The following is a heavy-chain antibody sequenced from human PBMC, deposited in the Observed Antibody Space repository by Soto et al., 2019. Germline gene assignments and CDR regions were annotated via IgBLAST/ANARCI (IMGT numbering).Heavy chain of an antibody. V-gene: IGHV3-73*01. Sequence: PGGSLRLSCAASGLTFSASAMHWVRQASGKGLEWVGRIRNKDYNYATVYGAPVKGRFTISRDDSKNMAYLQMNSLKTEDTAVYYCCGHDPYCGSCDYWGLGTLVPVSS. CDR1: GLTFSASA. CDR2: IRNKDYNYAT. J-gene: IGHJ4*02. D-gene: IGHD3-10*01. CDR3: CGHDPYCGSCDY.